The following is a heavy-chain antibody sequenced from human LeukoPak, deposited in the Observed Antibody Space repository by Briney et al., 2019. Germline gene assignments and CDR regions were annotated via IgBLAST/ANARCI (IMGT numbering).Heavy chain of an antibody. Sequence: GGSLRLSCAASGFTFSSYNMKWVRQAPGKGLEWVSFISTTSNYIYHADSVKGRFTISRDNAKNSLYLQMNSLRGEDAALYYCARAGVCTTTSCDGGIDYWGQGTLVTVSS. CDR2: ISTTSNYI. D-gene: IGHD2-2*01. CDR1: GFTFSSYN. V-gene: IGHV3-21*06. J-gene: IGHJ4*02. CDR3: ARAGVCTTTSCDGGIDY.